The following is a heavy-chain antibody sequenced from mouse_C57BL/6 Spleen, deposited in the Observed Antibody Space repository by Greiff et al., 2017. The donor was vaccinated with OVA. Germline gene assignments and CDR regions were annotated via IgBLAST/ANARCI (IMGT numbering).Heavy chain of an antibody. CDR2: IDPSDSET. J-gene: IGHJ3*01. CDR1: GYTFTSYW. Sequence: QVQLQQPGAELVRPGSSVKLSCKASGYTFTSYWMHWVKQRPIQGLEWIGNIDPSDSETHYNQKFKDKATLPVDKSSSTAYMQLSSLTSEDSAVYYGAREGDVLKGAWCAYWGQGTLVTVSA. V-gene: IGHV1-52*01. CDR3: AREGDVLKGAWCAY.